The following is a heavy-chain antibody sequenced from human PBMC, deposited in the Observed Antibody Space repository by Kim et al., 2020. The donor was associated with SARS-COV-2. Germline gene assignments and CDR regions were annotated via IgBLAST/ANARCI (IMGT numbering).Heavy chain of an antibody. J-gene: IGHJ5*02. Sequence: PPLTKRVTISVHTSKNQFSLRLSSVTAADTAVYYCARHMRVPAIVDCFDPWGQGTLVTVSS. V-gene: IGHV4-39*01. CDR3: ARHMRVPAIVDCFDP. D-gene: IGHD2-2*01.